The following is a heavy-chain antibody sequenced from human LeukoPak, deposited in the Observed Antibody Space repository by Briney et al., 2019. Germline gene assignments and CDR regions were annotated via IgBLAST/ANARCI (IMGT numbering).Heavy chain of an antibody. CDR3: ARRNTFRSGYYYVRFDY. D-gene: IGHD3-22*01. CDR1: GGSFSGYY. J-gene: IGHJ4*01. CDR2: INHSGST. V-gene: IGHV4-34*01. Sequence: SETLSLTCAVYGGSFSGYYWNWIRQPPGKGLEWIGEINHSGSTNYNPSLKSRVTISVDTSKNQFSLKLSSVTAADTAVYYCARRNTFRSGYYYVRFDYWGHGTLVTVSS.